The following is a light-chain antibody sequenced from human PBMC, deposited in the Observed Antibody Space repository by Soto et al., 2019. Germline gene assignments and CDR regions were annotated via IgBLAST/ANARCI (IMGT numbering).Light chain of an antibody. J-gene: IGKJ5*01. CDR3: HQSYSTLSIT. V-gene: IGKV1-39*01. CDR2: AAS. Sequence: DIQMTQSPSSLSASVGDRVTITCRASEIISSHLNWYQQKPGKAPKLLIYAASSLQNGVPSRFSGSGSGTDFTLTISNLQPEDFATYYCHQSYSTLSITFGQGTRLEIK. CDR1: EIISSH.